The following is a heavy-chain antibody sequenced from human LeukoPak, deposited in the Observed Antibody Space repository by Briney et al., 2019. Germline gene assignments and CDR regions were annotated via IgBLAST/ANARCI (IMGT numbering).Heavy chain of an antibody. CDR1: GFTCSSYG. Sequence: TGGSLRLSCAASGFTCSSYGRNWVRQAPGKGLEWVSAISASCSSTYYADSVKGRFTISRDNSKNTLYLQMSSLRVEDTAVYYCAQYGDPGYWGQGTLVTVSS. CDR3: AQYGDPGY. J-gene: IGHJ4*02. D-gene: IGHD4-17*01. V-gene: IGHV3-23*01. CDR2: ISASCSST.